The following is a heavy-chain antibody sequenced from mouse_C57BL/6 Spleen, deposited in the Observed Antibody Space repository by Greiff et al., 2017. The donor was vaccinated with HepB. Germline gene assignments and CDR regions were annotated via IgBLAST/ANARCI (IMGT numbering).Heavy chain of an antibody. Sequence: QVQLQQSGAELARPGASVKMSCKASGYTFTSYTMHWVKQRPGQGLEWIGYINPSSGYTKYNQKFKDKATLTADKSSSTAYMQLSSLTSEDSAVYYCARSGDYDDYYAMDDWGQGTSVTVSS. V-gene: IGHV1-4*01. J-gene: IGHJ4*01. CDR3: ARSGDYDDYYAMDD. D-gene: IGHD2-4*01. CDR1: GYTFTSYT. CDR2: INPSSGYT.